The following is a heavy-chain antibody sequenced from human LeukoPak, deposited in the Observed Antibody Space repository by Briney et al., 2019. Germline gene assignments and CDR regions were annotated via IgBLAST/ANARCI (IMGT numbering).Heavy chain of an antibody. D-gene: IGHD3-10*01. V-gene: IGHV3-23*01. CDR1: GFTFSSYA. CDR2: ISGSGGST. CDR3: AKDRATMVRGTDMDV. J-gene: IGHJ6*03. Sequence: GGSLRLSCAASGFTFSSYAVSWVRQAPGKGLEWVSAISGSGGSTYYADSVKGRFTISRDNSKNTLYLQMNSLRAEDTAVYYCAKDRATMVRGTDMDVWGKGTTVTVSS.